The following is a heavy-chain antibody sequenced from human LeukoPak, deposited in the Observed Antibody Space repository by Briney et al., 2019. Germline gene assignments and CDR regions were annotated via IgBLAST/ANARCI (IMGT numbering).Heavy chain of an antibody. CDR1: GGSFSGYY. V-gene: IGHV4-34*01. D-gene: IGHD5-18*01. J-gene: IGHJ4*02. CDR3: ARRRWIQLSLINFDY. CDR2: INHSGST. Sequence: PSETLSLTCAVYGGSFSGYYWSWIRQPPGKGLEWIGEINHSGSTNYNPSLKSRVTISVDTSKNQFSLKLSSVTAADTAVYYCARRRWIQLSLINFDYWGQGTLVTVSS.